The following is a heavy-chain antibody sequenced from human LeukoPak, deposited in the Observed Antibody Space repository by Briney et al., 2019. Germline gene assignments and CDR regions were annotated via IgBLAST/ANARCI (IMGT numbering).Heavy chain of an antibody. Sequence: PGGSLRHSCAASGFTFSTHVVTWVRQAPGKGLEWVSSIDSSGDYTFYADSVKGRFTISRDNSKDTLYLQLSGLRAEDTAIYYCGNEFSSGWFFWGQGTLVSVSS. CDR3: GNEFSSGWFF. CDR1: GFTFSTHV. J-gene: IGHJ4*02. D-gene: IGHD6-25*01. V-gene: IGHV3-23*01. CDR2: IDSSGDYT.